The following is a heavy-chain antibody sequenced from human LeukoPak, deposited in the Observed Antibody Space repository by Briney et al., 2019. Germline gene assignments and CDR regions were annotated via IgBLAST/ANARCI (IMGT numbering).Heavy chain of an antibody. D-gene: IGHD2-8*01. CDR2: KNQDGSEK. Sequence: GSLRLPCAAPGFTFNSYNMNWVRQAPGKGLEWGANKNQDGSEKYYVDSVKGRFTISRDNAKNSLYLQMNSLRAEDTAVYYCARGPLRTDVYWGQGTLVTVSS. V-gene: IGHV3-7*05. CDR1: GFTFNSYN. J-gene: IGHJ4*02. CDR3: ARGPLRTDVY.